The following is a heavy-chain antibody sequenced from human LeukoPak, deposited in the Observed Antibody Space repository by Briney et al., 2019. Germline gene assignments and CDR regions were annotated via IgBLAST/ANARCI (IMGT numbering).Heavy chain of an antibody. J-gene: IGHJ6*02. Sequence: GGSLRLSCAASGFTFSSYGMRWVRQAPGKGLEWVAVISYDGSNKYYADSVKGRFTISRDNSKNTLYLQMNSLRAEDTAVYYCAKDYDDYGDYGLRLWYYYYGMDVWGQGTTVTVSS. D-gene: IGHD4-17*01. CDR2: ISYDGSNK. CDR1: GFTFSSYG. CDR3: AKDYDDYGDYGLRLWYYYYGMDV. V-gene: IGHV3-30*18.